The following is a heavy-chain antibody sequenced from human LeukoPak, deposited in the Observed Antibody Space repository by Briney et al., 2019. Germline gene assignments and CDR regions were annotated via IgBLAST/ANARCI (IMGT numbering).Heavy chain of an antibody. CDR1: GVSFSGYY. CDR2: INHSGST. CDR3: ARDGRDDXGDYVXFDY. V-gene: IGHV4-34*01. J-gene: IGHJ4*02. D-gene: IGHD4-17*01. Sequence: ASETLSLTCAVYGVSFSGYYWSWIRQPPGKGLEWIGEINHSGSTNYNPSLKSRVTISVDKSKNQFSLKLSSVTAADTAVYYCARDGRDDXGDYVXFDYWXQGTLVTVSS.